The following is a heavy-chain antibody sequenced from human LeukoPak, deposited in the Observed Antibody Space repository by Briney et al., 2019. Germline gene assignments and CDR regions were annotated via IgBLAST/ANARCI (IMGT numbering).Heavy chain of an antibody. CDR3: ARERVDPGDIVVVVAATRAFDI. V-gene: IGHV1-69*05. D-gene: IGHD2-15*01. CDR2: IIPIFGTA. J-gene: IGHJ3*02. CDR1: GGTFSSYA. Sequence: GASVKVSCKASGGTFSSYAISWVRQAPGQGLEWMGRIIPIFGTANYAQKFQGRVMITTDESTSTAYMELSSLRSEDTAVYYCARERVDPGDIVVVVAATRAFDIWGQGTMVTVSS.